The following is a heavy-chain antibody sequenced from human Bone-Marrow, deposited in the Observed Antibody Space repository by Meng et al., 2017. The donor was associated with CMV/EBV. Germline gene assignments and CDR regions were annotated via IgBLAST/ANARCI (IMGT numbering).Heavy chain of an antibody. J-gene: IGHJ4*02. Sequence: GESLKISCAAPGFTFSSYAMSWVRQAPGKGLEWVSTISPSGGNTYYADSVKGRFTISRDNSKNTLYLQMNTLRGEDTAIYYCAKVITAYFDYWGQGTLVIVSS. CDR1: GFTFSSYA. V-gene: IGHV3-23*01. D-gene: IGHD3-16*01. CDR3: AKVITAYFDY. CDR2: ISPSGGNT.